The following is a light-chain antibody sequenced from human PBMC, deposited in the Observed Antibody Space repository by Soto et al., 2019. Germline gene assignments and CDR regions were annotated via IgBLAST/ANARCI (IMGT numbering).Light chain of an antibody. CDR3: QQYNNWPRRT. V-gene: IGKV3-15*01. Sequence: EIVMTQSPATLSASPGERATLSCRASQSVSSNLAWYQQKPGQAPRLLIYGASTRATGIPARFSGSGSGTEFTLTISSLQSEDFAVYYCQQYNNWPRRTFGQGTKV. CDR2: GAS. CDR1: QSVSSN. J-gene: IGKJ1*01.